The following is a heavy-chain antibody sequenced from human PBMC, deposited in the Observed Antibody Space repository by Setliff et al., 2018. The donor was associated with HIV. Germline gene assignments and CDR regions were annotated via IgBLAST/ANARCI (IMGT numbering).Heavy chain of an antibody. J-gene: IGHJ4*02. CDR3: AKDKYYSDHTDNSPLDS. CDR1: GFTFSSYA. V-gene: IGHV3-23*01. CDR2: ISGSGYGT. D-gene: IGHD3-22*01. Sequence: GSLRLSCAASGFTFSSYAMSWVRQAPEKGLEWVSGISGSGYGTFYADSVKGRFTISRDTSKSTVYLQMNSLRTEDTALYYCAKDKYYSDHTDNSPLDSWGRGTPVTVSS.